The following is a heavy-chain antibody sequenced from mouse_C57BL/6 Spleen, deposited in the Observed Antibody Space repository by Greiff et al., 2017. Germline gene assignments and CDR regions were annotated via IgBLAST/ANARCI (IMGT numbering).Heavy chain of an antibody. CDR1: GFNIKNTY. D-gene: IGHD2-4*01. Sequence: EVQLQQSVAELVRPGASVKLSCTASGFNIKNTYMHWVKQRPEQGLEWIGRIDPANGNTTYAPQFQGKATITADTSSNTAYLQLSSLTSEDTAIYYWARMYDYDDYAMDYWGQGTSVTVSS. J-gene: IGHJ4*01. CDR3: ARMYDYDDYAMDY. V-gene: IGHV14-3*01. CDR2: IDPANGNT.